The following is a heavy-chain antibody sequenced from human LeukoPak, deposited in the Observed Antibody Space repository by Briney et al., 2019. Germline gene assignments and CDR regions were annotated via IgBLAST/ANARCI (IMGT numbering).Heavy chain of an antibody. Sequence: KTSETLSLTCTVSGGSISSSSYYWGWIRQPPGKGLEWIGSIYYSGSTYYNPSLKSRVTISVDTSKNQFSLKLSSVTAADTAVYYCAREAPSPAANDLDSGMDVWGQGTTVTVSS. CDR2: IYYSGST. CDR1: GGSISSSSYY. J-gene: IGHJ6*02. D-gene: IGHD2-2*01. V-gene: IGHV4-39*02. CDR3: AREAPSPAANDLDSGMDV.